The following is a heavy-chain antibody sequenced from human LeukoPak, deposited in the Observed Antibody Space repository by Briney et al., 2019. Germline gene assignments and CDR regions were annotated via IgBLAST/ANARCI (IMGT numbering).Heavy chain of an antibody. V-gene: IGHV4-59*01. CDR2: IYYSGST. Sequence: SETLSLTCTVSGGSISSYYWSWIQQPPGKGLEWIGYIYYSGSTNYNPSLKSRVTISVDTSKNQFSLKLSSVTAADTAVYYCARGSITGTTSVAFDYWGQGTLVTVSS. J-gene: IGHJ4*02. CDR1: GGSISSYY. D-gene: IGHD1-7*01. CDR3: ARGSITGTTSVAFDY.